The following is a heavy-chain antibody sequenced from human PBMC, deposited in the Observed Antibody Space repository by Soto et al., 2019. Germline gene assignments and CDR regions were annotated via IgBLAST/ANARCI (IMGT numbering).Heavy chain of an antibody. D-gene: IGHD3-10*01. J-gene: IGHJ5*02. Sequence: GASVKVSCKASGYTFTGYYMHWVRQAPGQGLEWMGWINPNSGGTNYAQKFQGWVTMTRGTSISTAYMELSRLRSDDTAVYYCARESSYGSGSYYSSFWFDPWGQGTLVTVSS. CDR1: GYTFTGYY. CDR3: ARESSYGSGSYYSSFWFDP. V-gene: IGHV1-2*04. CDR2: INPNSGGT.